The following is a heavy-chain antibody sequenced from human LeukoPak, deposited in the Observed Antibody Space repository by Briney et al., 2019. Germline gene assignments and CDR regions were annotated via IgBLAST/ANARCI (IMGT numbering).Heavy chain of an antibody. CDR1: GDSFSSNSAA. CDR2: TYYSSKWYN. CDR3: ARGAFSDSSGWSRRSYYYYYYGMDV. Sequence: SQTLSLTCAISGDSFSSNSAAWNWLRQSPSRGLEWLGSTYYSSKWYNDYAVSVKGRITINPDTSKNQFSLQLNSVTPEDTAVYYCARGAFSDSSGWSRRSYYYYYYGMDVWGKGTTVTVSS. V-gene: IGHV6-1*01. D-gene: IGHD6-19*01. J-gene: IGHJ6*04.